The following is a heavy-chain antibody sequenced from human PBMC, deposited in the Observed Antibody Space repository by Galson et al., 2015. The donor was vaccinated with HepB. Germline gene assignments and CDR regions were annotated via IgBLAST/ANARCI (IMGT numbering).Heavy chain of an antibody. CDR2: IYHSGST. D-gene: IGHD3-10*01. CDR3: ASLQEVRGVPYFDY. Sequence: LSLTCAVSGYSISSGYYWGWIRQPPGKGLEWIGSIYHSGSTYYNPSLKSRVTISVDTSKNQFSLKLSSVTAADTAVYYCASLQEVRGVPYFDYWGQGTLVTVSS. CDR1: GYSISSGYY. J-gene: IGHJ4*02. V-gene: IGHV4-38-2*01.